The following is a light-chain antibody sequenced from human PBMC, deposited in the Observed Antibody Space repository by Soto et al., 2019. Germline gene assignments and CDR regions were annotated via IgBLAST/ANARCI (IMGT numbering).Light chain of an antibody. CDR1: QSISSY. CDR2: TAS. CDR3: QQSYSTPPT. V-gene: IGKV1-39*01. J-gene: IGKJ1*01. Sequence: DIQMTQSPSSLSASVGDRVTITCRASQSISSYLNWFQQKPGKAPQHLIYTASSLQSGVPSRFSGSGSGTDFTLTISSLQPEDFATYYCQQSYSTPPTFGQGTKVEIK.